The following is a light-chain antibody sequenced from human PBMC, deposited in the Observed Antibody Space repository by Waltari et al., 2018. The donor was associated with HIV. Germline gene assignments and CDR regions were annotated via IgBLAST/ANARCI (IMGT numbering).Light chain of an antibody. V-gene: IGKV1-6*01. CDR3: LQDYNYFLT. Sequence: AIQMTQSPSSLSASVGDRVNITCRGSQGIRNALVWYQQKPGKAPKLLMYSASSLQSWVPSRFSGSGSGTDFTLTISSLQPEDFATYYCLQDYNYFLTFGGGTKVEIK. CDR1: QGIRNA. J-gene: IGKJ4*02. CDR2: SAS.